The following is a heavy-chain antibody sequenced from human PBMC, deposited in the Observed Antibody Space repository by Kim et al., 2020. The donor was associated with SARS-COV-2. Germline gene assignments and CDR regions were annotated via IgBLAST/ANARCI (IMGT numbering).Heavy chain of an antibody. CDR3: ARGRHYYGSGSYYNWFDP. J-gene: IGHJ5*02. Sequence: KSRVTISVDTSKNQFSLKLGSVTAADTAVYYCARGRHYYGSGSYYNWFDPWGQGTLVTVSS. V-gene: IGHV4-34*01. D-gene: IGHD3-10*01.